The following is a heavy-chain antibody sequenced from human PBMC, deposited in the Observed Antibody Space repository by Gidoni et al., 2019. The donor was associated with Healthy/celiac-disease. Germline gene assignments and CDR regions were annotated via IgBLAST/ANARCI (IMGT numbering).Heavy chain of an antibody. J-gene: IGHJ6*02. V-gene: IGHV1-3*01. Sequence: QVQLVQSGAEVKKPGASVKVSCKASGYTFTSYAMHWVRQAPGQRLEWMGWINAGNSNTKYSQKFQGRVTITRDTSASTAYMELSSLRSEDTAVYYCARDRKNFVRGVTPIYGMDVWGQGTTVTVSS. CDR1: GYTFTSYA. CDR2: INAGNSNT. D-gene: IGHD3-10*01. CDR3: ARDRKNFVRGVTPIYGMDV.